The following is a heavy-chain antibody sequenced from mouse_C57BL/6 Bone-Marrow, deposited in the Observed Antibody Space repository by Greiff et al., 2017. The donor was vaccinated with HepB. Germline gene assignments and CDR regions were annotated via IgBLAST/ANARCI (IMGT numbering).Heavy chain of an antibody. D-gene: IGHD1-1*01. CDR1: GYTFTDYY. Sequence: EVQLKQSGPVLVKPGASVKMSCKASGYTFTDYYMNWVKQSHGKSLEWIGVINPYNGGTSYNQKFKGKATLTVDKSSSTAYMELNSLTSEDSAVYYCAREATVVAPYAMGYCGQGTPVTVSS. CDR2: INPYNGGT. CDR3: AREATVVAPYAMGY. V-gene: IGHV1-19*01. J-gene: IGHJ4*01.